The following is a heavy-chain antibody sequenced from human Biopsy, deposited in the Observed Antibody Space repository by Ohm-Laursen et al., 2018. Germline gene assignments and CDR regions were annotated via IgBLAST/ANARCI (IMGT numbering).Heavy chain of an antibody. J-gene: IGHJ4*02. Sequence: GTLSLTCTVSGGSLNFYYWSWIRQPPGKGLEWIGYLYYSGSTKYSPSLKNRVTVSFDTSRNQFSLKLTSMTPADTAVYYCVRGRSPATYWGQGALVIVSS. CDR3: VRGRSPATY. CDR1: GGSLNFYY. CDR2: LYYSGST. D-gene: IGHD3-16*01. V-gene: IGHV4-59*01.